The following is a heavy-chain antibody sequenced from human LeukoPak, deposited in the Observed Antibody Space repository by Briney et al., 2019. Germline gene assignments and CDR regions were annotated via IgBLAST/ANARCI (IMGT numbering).Heavy chain of an antibody. J-gene: IGHJ4*02. CDR2: INQDGGQK. CDR3: ATGRSCTTCDLPDY. Sequence: GGSLRLSCAASGLTFSSYWMSWVRQAPGKGLEWVANINQDGGQKYYVDSVKGRFTISRDNVKNSLYLQMNSLRAEDTAVYHCATGRSCTTCDLPDYWGQGTLVTVSS. CDR1: GLTFSSYW. V-gene: IGHV3-7*01. D-gene: IGHD2-2*01.